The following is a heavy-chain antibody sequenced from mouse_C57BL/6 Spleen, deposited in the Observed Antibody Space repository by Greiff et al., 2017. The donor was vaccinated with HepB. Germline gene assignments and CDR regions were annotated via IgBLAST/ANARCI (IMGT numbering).Heavy chain of an antibody. CDR3: ARFYDGYQAWFAY. CDR2: IWSGGST. J-gene: IGHJ3*01. CDR1: GFSLTSYG. D-gene: IGHD2-3*01. V-gene: IGHV2-2*01. Sequence: VMLVESGPGLVQPSQSLSITCTVSGFSLTSYGVHWVRQSPGKGLEWLGVIWSGGSTDYNAAFISRLSISKDNSKSQVFFKMNSLQADDTAIYYCARFYDGYQAWFAYWGQGTLVTVSA.